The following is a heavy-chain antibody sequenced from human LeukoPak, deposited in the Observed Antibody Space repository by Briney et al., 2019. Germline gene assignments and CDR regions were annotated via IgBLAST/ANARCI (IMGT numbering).Heavy chain of an antibody. D-gene: IGHD3-9*01. CDR1: GFTFSSYE. V-gene: IGHV3-48*01. J-gene: IGHJ4*02. CDR2: ISSSSSTI. CDR3: ARAHGRYFDWSYYFDY. Sequence: GGSLRLSCAASGFTFSSYEMNWVRQAPGKGLEWVSYISSSSSTIYYADSVKGRFTISRDNAKNSLYLQMNSLRAEDTAVHYCARAHGRYFDWSYYFDYWGQGTLVTVSS.